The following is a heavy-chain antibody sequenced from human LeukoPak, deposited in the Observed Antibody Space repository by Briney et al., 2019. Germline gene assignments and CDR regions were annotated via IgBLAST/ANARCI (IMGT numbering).Heavy chain of an antibody. CDR2: ISSSGGAI. D-gene: IGHD3-22*01. Sequence: GGSLRLTCAASGFTFSDYYMSWIRQAPGKGLECVSYISSSGGAIYYADSVKGRFTISRDNSKNTLYLQMNSLRAEDTAVYYSASGRGDYFDSSGLDYWGQGTLVTVSS. J-gene: IGHJ4*02. CDR3: ASGRGDYFDSSGLDY. V-gene: IGHV3-11*04. CDR1: GFTFSDYY.